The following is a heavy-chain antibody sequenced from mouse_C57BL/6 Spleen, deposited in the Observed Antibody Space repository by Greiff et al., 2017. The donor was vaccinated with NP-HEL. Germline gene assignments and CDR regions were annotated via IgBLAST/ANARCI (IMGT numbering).Heavy chain of an antibody. V-gene: IGHV1-54*01. CDR1: GYAFTNYL. CDR2: INPGSGGT. J-gene: IGHJ4*01. Sequence: QVQLKESGAELVRPGTSVKVSCKASGYAFTNYLIEWVKQRPGQGLEWIGVINPGSGGTNYNEKFKGKATLTADKSSSTAYMQVSSLTSEDSAVDFCARQTMGYYYAMDYWGQGTSVTVSS. D-gene: IGHD1-1*02. CDR3: ARQTMGYYYAMDY.